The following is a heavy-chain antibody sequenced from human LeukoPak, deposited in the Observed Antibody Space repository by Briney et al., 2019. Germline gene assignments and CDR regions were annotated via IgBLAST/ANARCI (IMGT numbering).Heavy chain of an antibody. CDR3: AKGSVAYYGSGSYYYNWFDP. V-gene: IGHV3-23*01. CDR1: GFTFSSYS. D-gene: IGHD3-10*01. Sequence: GGSLRLSCAASGFTFSSYSMNWVRQAPGKGLKWVSAISGSGGSTYYADSVKGRFTISRDNSKNTLYLQMNSLRAEDTAVYYCAKGSVAYYGSGSYYYNWFDPWGQGTLVTVSS. CDR2: ISGSGGST. J-gene: IGHJ5*02.